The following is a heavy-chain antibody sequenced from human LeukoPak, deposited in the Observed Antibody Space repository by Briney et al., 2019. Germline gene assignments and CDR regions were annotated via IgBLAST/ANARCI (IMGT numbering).Heavy chain of an antibody. V-gene: IGHV3-23*01. Sequence: GGSLRLSCAASGFTFSSHALSWLRQAPGKGLEWVSTISGSGGSTYYADSVKGRFTISRDNSKNSLYLQMNSLRAEDTALYYCAKDNTSMVTGWFDPWRQGTLVTVSS. CDR1: GFTFSSHA. CDR3: AKDNTSMVTGWFDP. CDR2: ISGSGGST. J-gene: IGHJ5*02. D-gene: IGHD5-18*01.